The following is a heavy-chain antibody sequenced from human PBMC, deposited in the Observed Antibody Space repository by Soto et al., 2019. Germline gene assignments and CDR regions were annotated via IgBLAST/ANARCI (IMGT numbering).Heavy chain of an antibody. J-gene: IGHJ6*02. D-gene: IGHD4-4*01. V-gene: IGHV3-53*01. CDR2: IYSGGTT. CDR3: ARSRDGYSFYFYYGMDG. CDR1: GFTVSNNY. Sequence: GGSLRLSCAASGFTVSNNYMSWVRQAPGKGLELVSLIYSGGTTYYADSVKGRFTISRDNSKNTLYLQMNSLRAEDTAVYYCARSRDGYSFYFYYGMDGWGQGTTVTVSS.